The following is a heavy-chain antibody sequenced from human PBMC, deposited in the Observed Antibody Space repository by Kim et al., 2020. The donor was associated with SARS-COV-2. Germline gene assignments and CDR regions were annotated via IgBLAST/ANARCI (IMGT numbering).Heavy chain of an antibody. CDR3: AKRGAYSSSHRGYFQH. Sequence: GGSLRLSCAASGFTFSSYAMSWVRQAPGKGLEWVSAISGSGGSTYYADSVKGRFTISRDNSKNTLYLQMNSLRAEDTAVYYCAKRGAYSSSHRGYFQHWGQGTLVTVSS. CDR1: GFTFSSYA. V-gene: IGHV3-23*01. CDR2: ISGSGGST. J-gene: IGHJ1*01. D-gene: IGHD6-6*01.